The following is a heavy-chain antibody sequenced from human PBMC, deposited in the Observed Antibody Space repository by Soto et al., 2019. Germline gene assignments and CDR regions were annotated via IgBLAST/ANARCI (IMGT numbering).Heavy chain of an antibody. Sequence: ASEKVSCKASGYTFTSYGISWVRQAPGQGLEWMGWISAYNGNTNYAQKLQGRVTMTTDTSTSTAYMELRSLRSDDTAVYYCARDYYDSSGYLLPDGYAYWGQGTLVTVSS. CDR2: ISAYNGNT. D-gene: IGHD3-22*01. CDR3: ARDYYDSSGYLLPDGYAY. J-gene: IGHJ4*02. V-gene: IGHV1-18*04. CDR1: GYTFTSYG.